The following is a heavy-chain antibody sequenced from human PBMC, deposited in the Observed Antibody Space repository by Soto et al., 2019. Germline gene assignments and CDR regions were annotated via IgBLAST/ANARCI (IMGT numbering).Heavy chain of an antibody. D-gene: IGHD3-22*01. Sequence: SETLSLTCTFSGGSISSYYWSWIRQPPGKGLEWIGYIYYSGSTNYNPSLKSRVAISVDTSKNQFSLKLSSVTAADTAVYYCASLTYYDSSGYYYPGNWFDPWGQGTLVTVSS. J-gene: IGHJ5*02. V-gene: IGHV4-59*01. CDR2: IYYSGST. CDR3: ASLTYYDSSGYYYPGNWFDP. CDR1: GGSISSYY.